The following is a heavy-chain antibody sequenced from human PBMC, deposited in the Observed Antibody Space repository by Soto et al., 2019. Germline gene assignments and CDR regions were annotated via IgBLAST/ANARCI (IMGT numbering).Heavy chain of an antibody. Sequence: KPSETLSLTCTVSGGSISSYYRSWIRQPPGKGLEWIGYIYYSGSTNYNASLKSRVTISVDTSKNQFSLKLSSVTAADTAVYYCARGFRDGYNYMDYWGQGTLVTISS. V-gene: IGHV4-59*01. CDR2: IYYSGST. D-gene: IGHD5-12*01. CDR3: ARGFRDGYNYMDY. J-gene: IGHJ4*02. CDR1: GGSISSYY.